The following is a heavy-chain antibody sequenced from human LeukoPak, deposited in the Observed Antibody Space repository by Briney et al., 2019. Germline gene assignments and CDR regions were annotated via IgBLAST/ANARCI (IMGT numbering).Heavy chain of an antibody. CDR3: AKDRSGLDLDY. CDR2: LAHDGSNP. D-gene: IGHD3/OR15-3a*01. V-gene: IGHV3-30-3*01. CDR1: GFTFSNYA. Sequence: GGSLRLSCAASGFTFSNYAMHWVRQAPGKGLGWAAVLAHDGSNPYYADSVKGRFTISRDNSKNTLYLQLNSLRAEDTAVYYCAKDRSGLDLDYWGQGTLVTVSS. J-gene: IGHJ4*02.